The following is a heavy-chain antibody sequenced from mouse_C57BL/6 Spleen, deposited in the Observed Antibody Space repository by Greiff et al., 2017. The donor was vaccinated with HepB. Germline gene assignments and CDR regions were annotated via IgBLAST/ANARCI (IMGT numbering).Heavy chain of an antibody. CDR2: IYPGDGYT. Sequence: QVQLQQSGAELVRPGTSVKMSCKASGYTFTDYCIGWVKQRPGHGLEWIGDIYPGDGYTNYTAKFKGKATLTADTSSSTAYMQFSSLTSEDTAISSSARAYYPNYGVYFDVWGTETTLTVSS. D-gene: IGHD2-10*01. V-gene: IGHV1-63*01. CDR1: GYTFTDYC. CDR3: ARAYYPNYGVYFDV. J-gene: IGHJ1*03.